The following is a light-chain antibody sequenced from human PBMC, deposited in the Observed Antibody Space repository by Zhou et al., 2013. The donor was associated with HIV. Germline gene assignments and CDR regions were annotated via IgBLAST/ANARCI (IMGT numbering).Light chain of an antibody. CDR2: AAS. V-gene: IGKV1-9*01. Sequence: DIQLTQSPSFLSASVGDRVTITCRASQDIISYLAWYQQKPGKAPKLLIYAASSLQSGVSSRFSGSGSGTEFTLTISSLQPEDFATYFCQQVNYVTPHFGGGTKVRSN. CDR1: QDIISY. CDR3: QQVNYVTPH. J-gene: IGKJ4*01.